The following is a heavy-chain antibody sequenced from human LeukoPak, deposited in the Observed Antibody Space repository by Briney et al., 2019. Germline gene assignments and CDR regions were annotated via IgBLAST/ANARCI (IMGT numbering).Heavy chain of an antibody. V-gene: IGHV1-2*02. Sequence: ASVTVSFTASGYTFTGYYMHWVRQAPGQGLEWMGWINPNSGGTNYAQKFQGRGTMTRDTSISTAYMELSRLRSDDTAVYYCARAEEDTYYYGSGSRGGWFDPWGQGTLVTVS. CDR3: ARAEEDTYYYGSGSRGGWFDP. CDR1: GYTFTGYY. J-gene: IGHJ5*02. CDR2: INPNSGGT. D-gene: IGHD3-10*01.